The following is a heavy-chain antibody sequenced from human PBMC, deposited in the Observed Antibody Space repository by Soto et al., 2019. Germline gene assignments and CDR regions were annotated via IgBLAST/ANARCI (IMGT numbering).Heavy chain of an antibody. Sequence: VGSLRLSCAASGSTFSRYEMNWVRQAPGKGLEWVSYISGSSSMIYYADSVKGRFTISRDNAKNSLYLQMNSLRAEDTAVYYCANDFWSEYSLGQGTLVTVSS. V-gene: IGHV3-48*03. J-gene: IGHJ5*02. CDR2: ISGSSSMI. CDR1: GSTFSRYE. CDR3: ANDFWSEYS. D-gene: IGHD3-3*01.